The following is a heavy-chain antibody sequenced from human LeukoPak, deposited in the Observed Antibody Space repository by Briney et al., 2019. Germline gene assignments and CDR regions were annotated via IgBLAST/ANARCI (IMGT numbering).Heavy chain of an antibody. CDR1: GYTFTGYY. V-gene: IGHV1-2*02. J-gene: IGHJ3*02. Sequence: ASVKVSCKPSGYTFTGYYMHWVRQAPGQGREWMGWINPNSGGTNYAQKFQGRVTMTRDTSISTAYMELSRLRSDDTAVYYCAREFDIVVVPAAIVASDIWGQGTMVTVSS. CDR2: INPNSGGT. D-gene: IGHD2-2*01. CDR3: AREFDIVVVPAAIVASDI.